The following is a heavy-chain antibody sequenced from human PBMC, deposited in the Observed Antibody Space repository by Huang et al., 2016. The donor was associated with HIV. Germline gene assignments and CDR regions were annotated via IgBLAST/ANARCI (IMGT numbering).Heavy chain of an antibody. J-gene: IGHJ4*02. CDR1: GFTFSGLA. CDR3: AKRGMSGTYHLDY. V-gene: IGHV3-23*01. Sequence: EVHLLESGGGLVQPGGSLRLSCAASGFTFSGLAMSWVRQAPGKGLEWVSAISGSGGSTYYADSVKGRFTISRDNSKNTSYLQMNSLRTEDTAVYYCAKRGMSGTYHLDYWGQGTLVTVSS. CDR2: ISGSGGST. D-gene: IGHD1-26*01.